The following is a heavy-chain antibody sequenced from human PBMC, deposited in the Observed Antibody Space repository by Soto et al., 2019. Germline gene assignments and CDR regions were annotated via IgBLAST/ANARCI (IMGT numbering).Heavy chain of an antibody. CDR3: AKSFCSSSSCFFLWVDP. CDR2: ISGTGVPT. CDR1: GFDFSSYA. J-gene: IGHJ5*02. V-gene: IGHV3-23*01. D-gene: IGHD2-2*01. Sequence: EVQLLASGGGLVHPGGPLRLSCAASGFDFSSYAMSWFRQAPGKGLECIPLISGTGVPTLYAESVKGRFSVSRDNSKDTLFLEMNNLGVDDTAMYYCAKSFCSSSSCFFLWVDPWGPGTLVTVSS.